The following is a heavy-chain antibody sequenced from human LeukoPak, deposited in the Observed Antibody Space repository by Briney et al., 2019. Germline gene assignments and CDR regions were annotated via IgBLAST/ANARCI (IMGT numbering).Heavy chain of an antibody. V-gene: IGHV3-7*01. J-gene: IGHJ4*02. CDR2: IKQDGSEK. Sequence: PGGSLRLSCAASGFTFISYWMSWVRQAPGKGLEGVANIKQDGSEKYYVDSVKGRFTISRDNAKNSLYLQMNSLRAEDTAVYYCARELGYCSSTSCYFCDYWGQGTLVTVSS. D-gene: IGHD2-2*01. CDR3: ARELGYCSSTSCYFCDY. CDR1: GFTFISYW.